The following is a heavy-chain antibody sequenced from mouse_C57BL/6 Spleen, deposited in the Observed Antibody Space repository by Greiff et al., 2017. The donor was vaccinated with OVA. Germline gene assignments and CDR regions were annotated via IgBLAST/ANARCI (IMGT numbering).Heavy chain of an antibody. V-gene: IGHV1-50*01. D-gene: IGHD2-12*01. CDR2: IDPSDSYT. CDR3: ARGRRGAWFAY. CDR1: GYTFTSYW. Sequence: VQLKQPGAELVKPGASVKLSCKASGYTFTSYWMQWVKQRPGQGLEWIGEIDPSDSYTNYNQKFKGKATLTVDTSSSTAYMQLSSLTSEDSAVYYCARGRRGAWFAYWGQGTLVTVSA. J-gene: IGHJ3*01.